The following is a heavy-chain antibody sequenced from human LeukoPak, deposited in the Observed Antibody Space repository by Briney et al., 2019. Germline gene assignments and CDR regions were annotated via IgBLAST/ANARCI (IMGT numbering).Heavy chain of an antibody. CDR3: ARVGGYVWGSYRYPFDY. D-gene: IGHD3-16*02. V-gene: IGHV4-34*01. CDR2: INHSGST. Sequence: SETLSLTCAVYGGSFSGYYWSWIRQPPGKGLEWIGEINHSGSTNYNPSLKSRVTISVDTSKNQFSLKLSSVTAADTAVYYCARVGGYVWGSYRYPFDYWGQGTLVTVSS. J-gene: IGHJ4*02. CDR1: GGSFSGYY.